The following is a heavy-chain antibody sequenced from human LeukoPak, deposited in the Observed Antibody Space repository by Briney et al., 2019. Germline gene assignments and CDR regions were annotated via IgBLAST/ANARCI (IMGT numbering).Heavy chain of an antibody. Sequence: GGSLRLSCAASGFTVRTDYMSWVRQAPGKGLEWVSVIFRDDTTYYADSVKGRFTVSRDNAKNTLYLQVNNLRAEDTAVYYCARGPNSNWSGLDFWGQGTLLTVSS. CDR2: IFRDDTT. CDR1: GFTVRTDY. J-gene: IGHJ4*02. CDR3: ARGPNSNWSGLDF. D-gene: IGHD6-6*01. V-gene: IGHV3-53*01.